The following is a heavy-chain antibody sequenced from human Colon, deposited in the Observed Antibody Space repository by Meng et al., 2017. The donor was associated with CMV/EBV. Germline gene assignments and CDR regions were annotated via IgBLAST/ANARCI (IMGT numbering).Heavy chain of an antibody. J-gene: IGHJ5*02. CDR1: GFTFGSYA. Sequence: GGSLRLSCAASGFTFGSYAMHWVRQVPGKGLQWVSGINWNSGGLGYADSVKGRFTISRDDARNSLYLQMNSLRPEDTALYYCVKDINYKDVGTTPVWDAWGQGTLVTVSS. D-gene: IGHD1-26*01. CDR3: VKDINYKDVGTTPVWDA. CDR2: INWNSGGL. V-gene: IGHV3-9*01.